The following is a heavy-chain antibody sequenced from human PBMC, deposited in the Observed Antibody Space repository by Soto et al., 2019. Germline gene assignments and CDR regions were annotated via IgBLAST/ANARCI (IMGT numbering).Heavy chain of an antibody. Sequence: ASVKVSCKASGYTFTGYYMHWVRQAPGQGLEWMGWINPNSGGTNYAQKFQGWVTMTRDTSISTAYMELSRLRSDDMAVYYCARYDFWSGSYDYWGQGTLVTVSS. CDR1: GYTFTGYY. CDR3: ARYDFWSGSYDY. CDR2: INPNSGGT. V-gene: IGHV1-2*04. D-gene: IGHD3-3*01. J-gene: IGHJ4*02.